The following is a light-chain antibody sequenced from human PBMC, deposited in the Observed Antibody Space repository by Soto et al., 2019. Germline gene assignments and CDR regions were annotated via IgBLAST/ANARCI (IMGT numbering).Light chain of an antibody. CDR1: QSVSSY. Sequence: EIVMTQSPATLSVSPGERATLSCRASQSVSSYLAWYQQKPGQAPRIIIFGASGRATGIPDRFSGSGSGTDFTLTISRLEPEDFAMYYCQQYGSLSWTFGQGTKVDIK. CDR3: QQYGSLSWT. CDR2: GAS. V-gene: IGKV3-20*01. J-gene: IGKJ1*01.